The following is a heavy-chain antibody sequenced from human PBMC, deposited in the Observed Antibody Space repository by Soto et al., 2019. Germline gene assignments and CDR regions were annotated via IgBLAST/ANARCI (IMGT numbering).Heavy chain of an antibody. J-gene: IGHJ5*01. Sequence: SETLSLTCTVSGGSISSYYWSWIRQPPGKGLEWIGYIYYSGSTNYNPSLKSRVTISVDTSKNQFSLKLSSVTAADTAVYYCARHTRYDFWSGYYMPPFDSWGHGTVVTVSS. V-gene: IGHV4-59*08. CDR2: IYYSGST. D-gene: IGHD3-3*01. CDR3: ARHTRYDFWSGYYMPPFDS. CDR1: GGSISSYY.